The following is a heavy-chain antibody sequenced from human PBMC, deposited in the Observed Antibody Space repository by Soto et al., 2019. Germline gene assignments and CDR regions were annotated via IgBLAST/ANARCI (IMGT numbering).Heavy chain of an antibody. V-gene: IGHV3-7*01. CDR3: AREVRGGYDPHFDY. Sequence: PGGSLRLSCAASGFTFSSYWMSWVRQAPGKGLEWVANIKQDGSEKYYVDSVKGRFTISRDNAKNSLYLQMNSLRAEDTAVYYCAREVRGGYDPHFDYWGQGTLVTVSS. CDR2: IKQDGSEK. J-gene: IGHJ4*02. CDR1: GFTFSSYW. D-gene: IGHD5-12*01.